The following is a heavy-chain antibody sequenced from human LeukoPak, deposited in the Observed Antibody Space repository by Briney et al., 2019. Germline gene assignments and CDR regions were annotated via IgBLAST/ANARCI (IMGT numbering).Heavy chain of an antibody. CDR1: GFTFSSYW. CDR3: ASVLRYFDWSFDY. Sequence: GSLRLSCAASGFTFSSYWMSWVRPAPGKGLEWVANIKQDGSEKYYVDSVKGRFTISRDNAKNSLYLQMNSLRAGDTAVYYCASVLRYFDWSFDYWGQGTLVTVSS. CDR2: IKQDGSEK. J-gene: IGHJ4*02. V-gene: IGHV3-7*01. D-gene: IGHD3-9*01.